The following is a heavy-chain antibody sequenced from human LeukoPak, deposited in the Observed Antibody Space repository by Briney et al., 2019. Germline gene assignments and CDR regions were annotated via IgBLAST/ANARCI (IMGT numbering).Heavy chain of an antibody. CDR2: MNPNSGNT. J-gene: IGHJ6*02. D-gene: IGHD3-3*01. Sequence: GASVEVSYKASGCSFTSYDINWVRPATGQGLERMGWMNPNSGNTGYAQKFQGRVTMTRNTSISTAYMELSSLRSEDTAVYYCARGVAVFGVVIIYYYGMDVWGQGTTVTVSS. CDR1: GCSFTSYD. CDR3: ARGVAVFGVVIIYYYGMDV. V-gene: IGHV1-8*01.